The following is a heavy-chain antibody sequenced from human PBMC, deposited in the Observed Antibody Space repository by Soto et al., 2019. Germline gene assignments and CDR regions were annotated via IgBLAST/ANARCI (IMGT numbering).Heavy chain of an antibody. CDR2: IQSGGPT. Sequence: GPLRDSCAASWCNVRNIYVRCVRKDKGKGLEWVSLIQSGGPTYYADSVKGRFTISRDTSENTVHLQMDSLRSEDTAVYYCARDPEELELNPGRYYYMDVWGKGTTVTVYS. D-gene: IGHD1-7*01. J-gene: IGHJ6*03. CDR1: WCNVRNIY. CDR3: ARDPEELELNPGRYYYMDV. V-gene: IGHV3-53*05.